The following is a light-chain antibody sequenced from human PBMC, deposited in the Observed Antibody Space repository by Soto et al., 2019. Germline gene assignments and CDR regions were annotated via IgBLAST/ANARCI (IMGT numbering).Light chain of an antibody. V-gene: IGLV1-47*01. CDR3: AAWDDSLSGVV. Sequence: QSVLTQPPSASGTPGQRVTISCSGSISNIGGNYVYWYQRLPGTAPKVLIYNNNQRPSGVPDRFSGSKSGTSASLAIRGLRSEDEVDYYCAAWDDSLSGVVFGGGTKLTVL. CDR1: ISNIGGNY. CDR2: NNN. J-gene: IGLJ3*02.